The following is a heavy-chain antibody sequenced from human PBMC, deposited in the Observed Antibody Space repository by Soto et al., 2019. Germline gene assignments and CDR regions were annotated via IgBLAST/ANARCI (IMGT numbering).Heavy chain of an antibody. CDR2: ISGDGATT. J-gene: IGHJ4*02. D-gene: IGHD6-19*01. Sequence: EVQLLESGGVLVQTGGSLRLSCAASGFTFSSYALSWVRQAPGKGLEWVSGISGDGATTYYTDSVKGRFTISRDSSTNTLYLQMNILRAEDSALYYCARDLTSSGRSTYLGYWGQGTLVTVSS. CDR3: ARDLTSSGRSTYLGY. V-gene: IGHV3-23*01. CDR1: GFTFSSYA.